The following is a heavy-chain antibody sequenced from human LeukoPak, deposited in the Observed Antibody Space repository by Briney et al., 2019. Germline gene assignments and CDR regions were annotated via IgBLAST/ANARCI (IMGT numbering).Heavy chain of an antibody. J-gene: IGHJ3*02. CDR3: ARRGEPAADPYAFDI. CDR1: GGSFSGYY. CDR2: INHSGST. D-gene: IGHD2-2*01. Sequence: SETLSLTCAVYGGSFSGYYWSWLRQPPGKGLEWIGEINHSGSTNYNPSLTSRVTISVDTSKNQFSLKLSSVTAADTAVYYCARRGEPAADPYAFDIWGQGTMVTVSS. V-gene: IGHV4-34*01.